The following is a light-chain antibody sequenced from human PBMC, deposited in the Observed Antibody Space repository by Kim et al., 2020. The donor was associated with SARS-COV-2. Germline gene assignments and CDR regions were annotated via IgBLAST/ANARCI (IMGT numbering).Light chain of an antibody. CDR1: SSDVGSYNL. Sequence: GQSFTSSRTGTSSDVGSYNLVSWYQQHPGKAPKLMIYEVSKRPSGVSNRFSGSKSGNTASLTISGLQAEDEADYYCSSYAGSSTYVFGTGTKVTVL. CDR3: SSYAGSSTYV. V-gene: IGLV2-23*02. CDR2: EVS. J-gene: IGLJ1*01.